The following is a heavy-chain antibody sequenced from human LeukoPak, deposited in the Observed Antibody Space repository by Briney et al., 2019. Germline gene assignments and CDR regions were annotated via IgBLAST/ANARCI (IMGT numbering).Heavy chain of an antibody. CDR1: GFTFRTYW. V-gene: IGHV3-74*01. D-gene: IGHD6-13*01. CDR2: IESDGSST. CDR3: ARGSWSAPGTSIDY. J-gene: IGHJ4*02. Sequence: GGSLRLSCAASGFTFRTYWMNWVRQAPGKGLVWVSRIESDGSSTSYADSVKGRFTISRDNAANTLYLQMNSLRAEDTAVYYCARGSWSAPGTSIDYWGQGTLVTVSS.